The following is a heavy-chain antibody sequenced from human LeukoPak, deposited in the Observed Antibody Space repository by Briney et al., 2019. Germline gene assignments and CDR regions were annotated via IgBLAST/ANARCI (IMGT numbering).Heavy chain of an antibody. CDR3: ARIRDYYDSRVYFDY. CDR2: IDWDDDK. V-gene: IGHV2-70*11. D-gene: IGHD3-22*01. CDR1: GFSLSTSGMC. Sequence: SGPALVKPTQTLTLTCTFSGFSLSTSGMCVSWIRQPPGKALEWLARIDWDDDKYYSTSLKTRLTISKDTSKNQVVLTMTNMDPVDTATYYCARIRDYYDSRVYFDYWGQGTLVTVSS. J-gene: IGHJ4*02.